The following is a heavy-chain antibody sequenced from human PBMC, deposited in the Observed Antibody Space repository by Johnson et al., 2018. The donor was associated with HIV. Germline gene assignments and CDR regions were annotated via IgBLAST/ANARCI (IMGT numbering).Heavy chain of an antibody. V-gene: IGHV3-30*02. CDR1: GLTFSIYG. CDR3: ARDRGSSSLDAFDI. J-gene: IGHJ3*02. D-gene: IGHD6-6*01. CDR2: MRYDGSNK. Sequence: QVQLVESGGGVVQPGGSLRLSCAASGLTFSIYGMHWVRQAPGKGLEWVAFMRYDGSNKYYADSVKGRFTISRDNSKNTLYLQMNSLRAEDTAVYYCARDRGSSSLDAFDIWGQGTMVTVSS.